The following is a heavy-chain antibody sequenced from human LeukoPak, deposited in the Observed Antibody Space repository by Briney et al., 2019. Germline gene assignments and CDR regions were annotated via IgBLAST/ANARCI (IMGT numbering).Heavy chain of an antibody. D-gene: IGHD1-7*01. CDR1: GGTFSRYA. V-gene: IGHV1-69*01. CDR3: ARYPDNWNYADINWFDP. J-gene: IGHJ5*02. Sequence: SVKVSCKASGGTFSRYAISWVRQAPGQGLEWMGGIIPIFGTANYAQKFQGRVTITADESTSTAYMELSSLRSEDTAVYYCARYPDNWNYADINWFDPWGQGTLVTVSS. CDR2: IIPIFGTA.